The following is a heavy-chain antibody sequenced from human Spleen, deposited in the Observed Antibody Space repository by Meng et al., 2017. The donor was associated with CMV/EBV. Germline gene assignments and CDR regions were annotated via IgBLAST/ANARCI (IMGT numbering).Heavy chain of an antibody. J-gene: IGHJ3*02. CDR3: ARGPSRFLEWSPSPFDI. CDR2: ISSSSDYI. Sequence: GESLKISCAASGFTVNSKYMSWVRQAPGKGLEWVSSISSSSDYIYYADSLEGRFTISRDNAKMSLFLQMNSLRVEDTAVYYCARGPSRFLEWSPSPFDIWGQGTLVTVSS. V-gene: IGHV3-21*01. CDR1: GFTVNSKY. D-gene: IGHD3-3*01.